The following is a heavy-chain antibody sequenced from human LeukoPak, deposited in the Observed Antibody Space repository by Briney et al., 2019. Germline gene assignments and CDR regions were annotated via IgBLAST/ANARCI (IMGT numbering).Heavy chain of an antibody. J-gene: IGHJ3*02. V-gene: IGHV4-59*08. Sequence: SETLSLTCTVSGGSISGSHWNWIRQPPGKGLEWIGYIYYSGSTDSNPPLKSRVTISVDTSKNQFTLKLTSATASDTAMYYGGRRNVFDIWGPGTMVTVSS. CDR2: IYYSGST. CDR3: GRRNVFDI. CDR1: GGSISGSH.